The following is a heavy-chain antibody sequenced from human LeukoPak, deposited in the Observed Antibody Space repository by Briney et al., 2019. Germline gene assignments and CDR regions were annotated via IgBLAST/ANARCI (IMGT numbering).Heavy chain of an antibody. D-gene: IGHD3-9*01. Sequence: ASVKVSCKASGGTFSSYAISWVGQAPGQGLEWMGRIIPILGIANYAQKFQGRVTITADKSTSTAYMELSSLRSEDTAVYYCAGGVLTGYYFDYWGQGTLVAVSS. J-gene: IGHJ4*02. CDR2: IIPILGIA. V-gene: IGHV1-69*04. CDR3: AGGVLTGYYFDY. CDR1: GGTFSSYA.